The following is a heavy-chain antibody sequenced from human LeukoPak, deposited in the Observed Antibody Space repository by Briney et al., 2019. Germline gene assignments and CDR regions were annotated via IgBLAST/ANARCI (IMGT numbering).Heavy chain of an antibody. CDR3: AKDGYCSSTSCYPAPY. CDR2: ISGSGGAT. D-gene: IGHD2-2*01. J-gene: IGHJ4*02. Sequence: GGSLRLSCAASGFTFNSHAMSWVRQAPGRGLEWVSAISGSGGATYYADSVKGRFTISRDNSKNTLYLQMNSLRAEDTAVYYCAKDGYCSSTSCYPAPYWGQGTLVTVSS. CDR1: GFTFNSHA. V-gene: IGHV3-23*01.